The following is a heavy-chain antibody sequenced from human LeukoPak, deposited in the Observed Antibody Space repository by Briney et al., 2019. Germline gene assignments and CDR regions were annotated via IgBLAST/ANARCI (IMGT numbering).Heavy chain of an antibody. CDR2: IYYSGNT. D-gene: IGHD6-13*01. CDR3: ARVQGQQLVEWFDP. V-gene: IGHV4-59*01. Sequence: SETLSLTCTVSGGSISTYYWSWIRQPPGKGLEWIGHIYYSGNTRYDPSLKSRVTISVDTSKNQFSLKVSSVTAADTAVYYCARVQGQQLVEWFDPWGQGTLVTVSS. CDR1: GGSISTYY. J-gene: IGHJ5*02.